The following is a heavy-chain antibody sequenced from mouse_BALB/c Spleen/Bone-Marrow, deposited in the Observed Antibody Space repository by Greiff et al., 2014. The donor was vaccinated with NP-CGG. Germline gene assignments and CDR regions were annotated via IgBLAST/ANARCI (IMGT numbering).Heavy chain of an antibody. CDR3: ARVYLWYFDV. D-gene: IGHD2-3*01. CDR1: GFSLTSYG. J-gene: IGHJ1*01. V-gene: IGHV2-9*02. Sequence: VKVVESGPGLVAPSQSLSITCTVSGFSLTSYGVHWVRQPPGKGLEWLGVTWAGGSTNYNSALMSRLSISKDNSKSQVFLKMNSLQTDDTAMYYCARVYLWYFDVWGAGTTVTVSS. CDR2: TWAGGST.